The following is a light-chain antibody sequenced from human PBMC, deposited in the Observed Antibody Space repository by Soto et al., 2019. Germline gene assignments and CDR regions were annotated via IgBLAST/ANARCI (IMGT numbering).Light chain of an antibody. J-gene: IGKJ4*01. CDR3: QQYNNWPLT. CDR1: QSVSSTF. CDR2: GGS. V-gene: IGKV3-20*01. Sequence: EIVLTQSPGTLSLSPGERATLSCRASQSVSSTFLAWYQQKPGQAPRLLMYGGSSRAAGIPDRFSGSGSGTDFTLTISSLQSEDFAVYYCQQYNNWPLTFGGGTKVDIK.